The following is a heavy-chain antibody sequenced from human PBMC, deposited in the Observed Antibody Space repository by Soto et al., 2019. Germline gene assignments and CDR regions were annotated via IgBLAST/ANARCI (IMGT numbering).Heavy chain of an antibody. D-gene: IGHD3-22*01. CDR1: GYSISTAYY. J-gene: IGHJ4*02. V-gene: IGHV4-38-2*02. Sequence: PSETLSLTCAVSGYSISTAYYLVLIRHPPGKVLEWIGSIYHTGSTFYNPSLKSRVTISVDTSKNQFSLNLRSVTAADTAVYYCAREALHYYDTSPPEGHWGQGTLVTSPQ. CDR2: IYHTGST. CDR3: AREALHYYDTSPPEGH.